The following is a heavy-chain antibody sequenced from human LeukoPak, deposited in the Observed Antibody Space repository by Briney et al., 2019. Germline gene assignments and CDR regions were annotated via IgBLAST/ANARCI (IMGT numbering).Heavy chain of an antibody. CDR1: GYTFTGYY. Sequence: ASVKVSCKASGYTFTGYYMHWVRQAPGQGLEWMGWINPNSGGTNYAQKFQGWVTMTRDTSISTAYMELSRLRSDDTAVYYCAREVLGYRSGGSCPDTERYFDYWGQGTLVTVSS. V-gene: IGHV1-2*04. D-gene: IGHD2-15*01. CDR3: AREVLGYRSGGSCPDTERYFDY. J-gene: IGHJ4*02. CDR2: INPNSGGT.